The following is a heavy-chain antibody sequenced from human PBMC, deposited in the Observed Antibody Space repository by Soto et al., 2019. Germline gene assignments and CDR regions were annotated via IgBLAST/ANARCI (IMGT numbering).Heavy chain of an antibody. V-gene: IGHV3-15*01. CDR3: STLSEGSSWRPAYYYYMDV. CDR2: IKSKTDGGTT. Sequence: GGSLRLSCAASGFTFSNAWMSWVRQAPGKGLEWVGRIKSKTDGGTTDYAAPVKGRFTISRDDSKNTLYLQMNSLKTEDAAVYYCSTLSEGSSWRPAYYYYMDVWGKGTTVTVSS. CDR1: GFTFSNAW. D-gene: IGHD6-13*01. J-gene: IGHJ6*03.